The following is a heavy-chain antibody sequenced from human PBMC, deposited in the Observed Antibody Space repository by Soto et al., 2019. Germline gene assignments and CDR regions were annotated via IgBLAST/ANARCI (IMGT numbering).Heavy chain of an antibody. CDR3: AYTPVAPTVD. J-gene: IGHJ4*02. D-gene: IGHD3-16*01. CDR1: GLKFSSYG. V-gene: IGHV3-33*01. CDR2: VWYDGSNK. Sequence: GGSLRLSCAASGLKFSSYGMHWVRQAPGKGLEWVAIVWYDGSNKYYPDSVKGRFTISRDNSKNTLYLQMNSLRAEDTAVYYCAYTPVAPTVDWGQGTLVTVSS.